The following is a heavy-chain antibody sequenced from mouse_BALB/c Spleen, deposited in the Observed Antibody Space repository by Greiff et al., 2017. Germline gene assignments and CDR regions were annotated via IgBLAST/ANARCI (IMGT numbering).Heavy chain of an antibody. D-gene: IGHD4-1*01. Sequence: EVKLVESGGGLVQPGGSRKLSCAASGFTFSSFGMHWVRQAPEKGLEWVAYISSGSSTIYYADTVKGRFTISRDNPKNTLFLQMTSLRSEDTAMYYCARTGTVLWYFDVWGAGTTVTVSS. CDR3: ARTGTVLWYFDV. J-gene: IGHJ1*01. V-gene: IGHV5-17*02. CDR1: GFTFSSFG. CDR2: ISSGSSTI.